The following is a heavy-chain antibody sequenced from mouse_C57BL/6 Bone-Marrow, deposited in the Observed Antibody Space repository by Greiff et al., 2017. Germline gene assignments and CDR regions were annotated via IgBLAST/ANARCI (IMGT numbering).Heavy chain of an antibody. J-gene: IGHJ2*01. V-gene: IGHV1-19*01. CDR2: INPYNGGT. CDR1: GYTFTDYY. CDR3: ARWRYYYGSSYND. Sequence: VQLKESGPVLVKPGASVKMSCKASGYTFTDYYMNWVKQSHGKSLEWIGVINPYNGGTSYNQKFKGKATLTVDKSSSTAYMELNSLTSEDSAVYYCARWRYYYGSSYNDWGQGTTLTVSS. D-gene: IGHD1-1*01.